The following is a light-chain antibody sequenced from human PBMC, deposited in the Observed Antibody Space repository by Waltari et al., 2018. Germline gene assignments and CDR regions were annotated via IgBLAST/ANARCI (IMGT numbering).Light chain of an antibody. CDR2: WAA. V-gene: IGKV4-1*01. Sequence: EIVMTQSPDSLAVSLGERAAINCKSSRSVLYNSNNKNYLAWYQQKPRQPPKRPINWAASRESGVPDRFSGSGSGTDFPLTISSLQAEDVAFYYCQQYYSSPISFGQGTLLEIK. J-gene: IGKJ5*01. CDR1: RSVLYNSNNKNY. CDR3: QQYYSSPIS.